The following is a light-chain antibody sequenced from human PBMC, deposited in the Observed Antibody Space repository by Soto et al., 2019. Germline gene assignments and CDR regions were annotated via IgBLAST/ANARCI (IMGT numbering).Light chain of an antibody. J-gene: IGKJ1*01. Sequence: EIVLTQSPGTLSLSPGAGAPLSCRASQSVGGTFLAWYQQKGGQAPRLLIHGASNRATGIPDRFSGSGSGTDFTLTISRLEPEDFAVYYCQQYGGSPRTFGQGTKVDNK. CDR1: QSVGGTF. V-gene: IGKV3-20*01. CDR3: QQYGGSPRT. CDR2: GAS.